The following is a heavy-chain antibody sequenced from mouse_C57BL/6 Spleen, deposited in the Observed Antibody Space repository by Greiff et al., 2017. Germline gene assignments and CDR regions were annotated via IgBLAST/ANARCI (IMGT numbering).Heavy chain of an antibody. CDR1: GYSFTDYN. D-gene: IGHD2-4*01. CDR2: FNPNYGTT. V-gene: IGHV1-39*01. Sequence: VQLKQSGPELVKPGASVKISCKASGYSFTDYNMNWVKQSNGKTLEWIGVFNPNYGTTSYNQKFKGKATLTVDQSSSTAYMQLNSLTSEDSAVYYCARGYDYDVYFDVWGTGTTVTVSS. J-gene: IGHJ1*03. CDR3: ARGYDYDVYFDV.